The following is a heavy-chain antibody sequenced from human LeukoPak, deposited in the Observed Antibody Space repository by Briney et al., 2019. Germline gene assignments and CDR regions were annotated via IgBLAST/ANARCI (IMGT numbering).Heavy chain of an antibody. J-gene: IGHJ4*02. CDR2: ISPKSGGT. CDR3: ARAVHADTGGYGQFDS. CDR1: GYIFTDYY. V-gene: IGHV1-2*02. D-gene: IGHD5-18*01. Sequence: GASVRLSCKTSGYIFTDYYLHWVRQAPGQGPEWMGYISPKSGGTDRAQKFLGRVTMSTDTSINAAYMDLGTLRSDDTAVYFCARAVHADTGGYGQFDSWGQGTQVTVSS.